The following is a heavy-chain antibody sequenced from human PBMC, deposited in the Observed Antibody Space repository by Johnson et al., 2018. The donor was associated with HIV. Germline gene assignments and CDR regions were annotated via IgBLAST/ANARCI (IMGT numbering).Heavy chain of an antibody. V-gene: IGHV3-13*01. CDR2: IGTAGDI. J-gene: IGHJ3*02. D-gene: IGHD3-22*01. CDR1: GFTFSDSY. CDR3: AKDLVVINVRYAFHI. Sequence: VQLVESGGGLVKPGGSLRLSCAASGFTFSDSYMTWIRQVTGKGLEWVSAIGTAGDIDYADSVKGRFTISIDNAKNSLYLQMNTLRPEDTALYYCAKDLVVINVRYAFHIWGQGTMVTVS.